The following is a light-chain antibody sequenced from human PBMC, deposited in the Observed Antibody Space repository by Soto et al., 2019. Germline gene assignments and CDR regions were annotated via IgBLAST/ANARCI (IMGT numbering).Light chain of an antibody. CDR1: QSVSNSY. Sequence: EIVLTQSPGTLSLSPGERATLSCRASQSVSNSYLAWYQQKLGQAPRLLIYGASTRAPGIPDRFSGSGSGTDFTLTISRLEPEDFALYYCQQYSSSTRTFGQGTKVEIK. J-gene: IGKJ1*01. CDR3: QQYSSSTRT. CDR2: GAS. V-gene: IGKV3-20*01.